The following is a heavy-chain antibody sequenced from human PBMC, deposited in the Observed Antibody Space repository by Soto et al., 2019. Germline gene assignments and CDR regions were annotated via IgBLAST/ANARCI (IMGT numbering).Heavy chain of an antibody. CDR3: ASSLPYYDFWSGYYTGYYYYGMDV. V-gene: IGHV4-31*03. D-gene: IGHD3-3*01. J-gene: IGHJ6*02. CDR2: IYYSGST. CDR1: GGSISSGGYY. Sequence: SETLSLTCTVSGGSISSGGYYWSWIRQHPGKGLEWIGYIYYSGSTYYNPSLKSRVTISVDTSKNQFSLKLGSVTAADTAVYYCASSLPYYDFWSGYYTGYYYYGMDVWGQGTTVTVSS.